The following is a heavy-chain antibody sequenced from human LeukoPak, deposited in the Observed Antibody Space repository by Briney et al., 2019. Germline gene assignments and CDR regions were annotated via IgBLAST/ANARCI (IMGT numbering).Heavy chain of an antibody. CDR3: ARDPPTPQPHWLAY. CDR2: ISDYNGNT. J-gene: IGHJ4*02. CDR1: GYTFTSYC. Sequence: GASVTVSSKASGYTFTSYCINWVRQAPGQGVEWVGWISDYNGNTNYAQTLQGRVTMTTDTSTSTAYMELRSLRSDDTAVYYCARDPPTPQPHWLAYWGQGTLVTVSS. V-gene: IGHV1-18*01. D-gene: IGHD6-19*01.